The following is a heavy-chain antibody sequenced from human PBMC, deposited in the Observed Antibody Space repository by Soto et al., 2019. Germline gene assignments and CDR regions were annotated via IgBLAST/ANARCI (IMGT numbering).Heavy chain of an antibody. V-gene: IGHV1-69*06. CDR2: FIPLHNTS. CDR1: GGAFNNYA. D-gene: IGHD3-16*01. CDR3: ASWSNCNPLYYDGLDV. Sequence: QVQMLQSGAEVKKPGSSVKVSCKVSGGAFNNYALNWVRHGPGQGLEWLGGFIPLHNTSNYSLKFLGRVTVTADISSTTVYMELNSLTSDDTATYYCASWSNCNPLYYDGLDVWGQVTTVTVSS. J-gene: IGHJ6*02.